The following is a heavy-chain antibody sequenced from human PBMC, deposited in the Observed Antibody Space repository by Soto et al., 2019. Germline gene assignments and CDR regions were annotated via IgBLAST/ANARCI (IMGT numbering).Heavy chain of an antibody. CDR3: ARRHWAVAVSPWVDA. V-gene: IGHV2-26*01. J-gene: IGHJ5*02. CDR2: IDSSGEK. Sequence: QVTLKESGPVLVKPTETLTLRCTVSGLSITDSEMVVSWIRQPPGKALEWLAHIDSSGEKSYRTFLKSRLTSSKDTSKSQIVLIMTNMDPADTATYYCARRHWAVAVSPWVDAWGQGILGTVSS. CDR1: GLSITDSEMV. D-gene: IGHD3-16*01.